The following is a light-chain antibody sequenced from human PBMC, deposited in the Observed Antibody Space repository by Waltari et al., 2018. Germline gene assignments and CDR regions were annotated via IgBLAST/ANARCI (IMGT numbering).Light chain of an antibody. CDR1: SRHVGGYNY. Sequence: QSALTQPRLVSGSPGQSVTISCTGTSRHVGGYNYVSWYQQHPGKVPNLIIFDVSTRPSGVPNRFSGSKSGNTASLTISGLLAEDEADYYCCSYAGSYTLIFGGGTKMTVL. CDR3: CSYAGSYTLI. CDR2: DVS. J-gene: IGLJ2*01. V-gene: IGLV2-11*01.